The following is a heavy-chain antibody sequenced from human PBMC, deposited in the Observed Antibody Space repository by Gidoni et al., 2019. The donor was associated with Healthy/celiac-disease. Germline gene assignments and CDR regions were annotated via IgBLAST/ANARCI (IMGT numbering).Heavy chain of an antibody. J-gene: IGHJ6*03. CDR2: IIPILGIA. CDR3: AREHYDFWGPTYYYYYMDV. D-gene: IGHD3-3*01. CDR1: GDTFSSYT. V-gene: IGHV1-69*08. Sequence: QVQLVQSGAEVQKPGSSVKVSCKASGDTFSSYTISWWRQAPGQGLEWMGRIIPILGIANDAQKFQGRVTITADKSTSTAYMELSSLRSEDTAVYYCAREHYDFWGPTYYYYYMDVWGKGTTVTVSS.